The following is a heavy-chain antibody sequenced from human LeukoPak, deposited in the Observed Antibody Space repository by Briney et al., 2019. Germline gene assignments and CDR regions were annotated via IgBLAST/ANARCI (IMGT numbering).Heavy chain of an antibody. Sequence: AGGSLRLSCAASGFTFSSYAMSRVRQAPGKGLEWVSAISGSGGSTYYADSVKGRFTISRDNSKNTLYLQMNSLRAEDTAVYYCAKLWYYDFWSGPNWFDPWGQGTLVTVSS. V-gene: IGHV3-23*01. D-gene: IGHD3-3*01. CDR1: GFTFSSYA. CDR3: AKLWYYDFWSGPNWFDP. CDR2: ISGSGGST. J-gene: IGHJ5*02.